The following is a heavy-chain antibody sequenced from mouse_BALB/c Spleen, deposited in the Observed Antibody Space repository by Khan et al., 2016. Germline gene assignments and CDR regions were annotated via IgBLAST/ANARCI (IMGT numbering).Heavy chain of an antibody. CDR2: IRNKANGYTT. V-gene: IGHV7-3*02. Sequence: EVELVESGGGLVQPGGSLRLPCATPGFTFTDYYTSWVRQPPRKVLEWLGFIRNKANGYTTEYSVSVKGRFTISRDNSQSILYLQMNTLRAEDSATYYCARDGNYFDYWGQGTTLTVSS. CDR1: GFTFTDYY. J-gene: IGHJ2*01. CDR3: ARDGNYFDY.